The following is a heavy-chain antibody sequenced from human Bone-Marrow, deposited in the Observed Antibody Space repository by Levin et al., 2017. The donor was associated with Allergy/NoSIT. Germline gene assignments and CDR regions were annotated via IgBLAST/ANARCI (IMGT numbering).Heavy chain of an antibody. CDR3: ARSPHPYFFDF. V-gene: IGHV4-61*02. D-gene: IGHD1-26*01. J-gene: IGHJ4*02. Sequence: PSETLSLTCTVSGGSISSGSYYWSWIRQPAGKGLEWIGRIQSSGSTIYNPSLQSRVTISVDTSKNQFSLNLNSVTAADTAVYFCARSPHPYFFDFWGQETLVTVSS. CDR2: IQSSGST. CDR1: GGSISSGSYY.